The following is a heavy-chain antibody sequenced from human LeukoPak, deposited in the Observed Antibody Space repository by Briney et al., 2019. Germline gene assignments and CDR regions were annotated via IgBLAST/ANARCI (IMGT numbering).Heavy chain of an antibody. J-gene: IGHJ6*03. CDR3: ARTTEGYAGGPGYSYYYYMDV. CDR2: IHYSGST. D-gene: IGHD5-12*01. CDR1: GGSISSSSYY. V-gene: IGHV4-61*05. Sequence: SETLSLTCTASGGSISSSSYYWGWIRQPPGKGLEWIGYIHYSGSTHYNPSLKSRVTISVDTSKNQVSLKLRSVTAADTAVYYCARTTEGYAGGPGYSYYYYMDVWGKGTTVTISS.